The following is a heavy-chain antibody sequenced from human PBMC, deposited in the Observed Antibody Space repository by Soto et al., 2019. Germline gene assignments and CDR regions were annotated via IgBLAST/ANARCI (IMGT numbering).Heavy chain of an antibody. CDR3: VRHWTRITIFGVRIDP. Sequence: QLQLQESGPGLVKPSETLSLTCTVSGGSISSSSYYWGWIRQPPGKGLEWIGSIYYSGSTYYHPAHTSRLTISVDTSKNQFALKLSSVTAADTAVYYCVRHWTRITIFGVRIDPWGQGTLVTVSS. CDR2: IYYSGST. D-gene: IGHD3-3*01. V-gene: IGHV4-39*01. J-gene: IGHJ5*02. CDR1: GGSISSSSYY.